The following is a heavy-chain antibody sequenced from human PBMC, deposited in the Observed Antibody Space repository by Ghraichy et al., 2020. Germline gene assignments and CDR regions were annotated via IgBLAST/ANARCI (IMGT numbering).Heavy chain of an antibody. CDR2: INPNSGGT. J-gene: IGHJ6*02. D-gene: IGHD4-11*01. CDR3: ARVLNDYQYYYGMDV. CDR1: GYTFTGYY. Sequence: ASVKVSCKASGYTFTGYYMHWVRQAPGQGLEWMGWINPNSGGTNYAQKFQGRVTMTRDTSISTAYMELSRLRSDDTAVYYCARVLNDYQYYYGMDVWGQGTTVTVSS. V-gene: IGHV1-2*02.